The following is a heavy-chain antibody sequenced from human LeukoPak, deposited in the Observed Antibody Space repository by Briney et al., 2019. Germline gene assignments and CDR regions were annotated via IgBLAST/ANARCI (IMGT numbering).Heavy chain of an antibody. J-gene: IGHJ3*02. CDR1: GFTFSSYW. V-gene: IGHV3-7*01. D-gene: IGHD6-19*01. Sequence: GGSLRLSCAASGFTFSSYWMSWVRQAPGKGLEWVANIKQDGSEKYYVDSVKGRFTISRDNAKNSLYLQMNSLRAEDTAVYYCARDSKQWLALDAFDIWGQGTMVTVSS. CDR3: ARDSKQWLALDAFDI. CDR2: IKQDGSEK.